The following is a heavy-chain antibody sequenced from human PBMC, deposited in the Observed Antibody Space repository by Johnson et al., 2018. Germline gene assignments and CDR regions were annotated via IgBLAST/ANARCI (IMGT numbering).Heavy chain of an antibody. J-gene: IGHJ3*01. CDR1: GFIFTNQG. D-gene: IGHD3-22*01. CDR2: ISYAGSRK. Sequence: QVQLVETGGGVVQPGRSMRLSCAASGFIFTNQGIHWVRQAPGKGLEWVALISYAGSRKYYADSVQGRFTISRDNSKNTLYLQMNSLRAEDTAVYYCARVTMIIVVTTNHGWGAFDVWGQGAMVTVSS. CDR3: ARVTMIIVVTTNHGWGAFDV. V-gene: IGHV3-30*03.